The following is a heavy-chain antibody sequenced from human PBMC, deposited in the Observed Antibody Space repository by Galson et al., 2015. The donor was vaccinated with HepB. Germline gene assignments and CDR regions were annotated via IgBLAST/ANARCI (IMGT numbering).Heavy chain of an antibody. D-gene: IGHD6-13*01. CDR3: ARDRGNSWYSDR. CDR1: GYTFMGYY. J-gene: IGHJ5*02. Sequence: SVKVSCKASGYTFMGYYIHWMRQAPGQGLEWMGWIDPNSGGTNYAQKFQGWVTLTRDTSINTAYMELSSLKSDDTAVYYCARDRGNSWYSDRWGQGTLITVSS. V-gene: IGHV1-2*04. CDR2: IDPNSGGT.